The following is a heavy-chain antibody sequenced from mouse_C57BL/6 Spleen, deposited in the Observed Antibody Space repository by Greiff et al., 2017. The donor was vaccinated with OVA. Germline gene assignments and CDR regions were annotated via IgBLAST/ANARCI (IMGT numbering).Heavy chain of an antibody. CDR3: ARSSYGSSAY. J-gene: IGHJ2*01. CDR2: VYPGDGDT. D-gene: IGHD1-1*01. CDR1: GYAFSSYW. Sequence: QVQLKESGAELVKPGASVKISCKASGYAFSSYWMNWVKQRPGKGLEWIGQVYPGDGDTNYNGKFKGKATLTADKSSSTAYMQLSSLTSEDSVVYFCARSSYGSSAYWGQGTTLTVSS. V-gene: IGHV1-80*01.